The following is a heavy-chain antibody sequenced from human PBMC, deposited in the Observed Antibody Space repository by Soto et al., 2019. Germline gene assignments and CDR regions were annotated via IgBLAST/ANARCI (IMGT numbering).Heavy chain of an antibody. D-gene: IGHD2-15*01. CDR2: IYYSGST. V-gene: IGHV4-30-4*01. CDR3: ARRGGCSGGSCYSYWYFDL. J-gene: IGHJ2*01. Sequence: QVQLQESGPGLVKPSQTLSLTCTVSGGSISSGDYYWSWIRQPPGKGLEWIGYIYYSGSTYYNPSLMSRVTISVDTSKNQFSLKLSSVTAADTAVYYCARRGGCSGGSCYSYWYFDLWGRGTLVTVSS. CDR1: GGSISSGDYY.